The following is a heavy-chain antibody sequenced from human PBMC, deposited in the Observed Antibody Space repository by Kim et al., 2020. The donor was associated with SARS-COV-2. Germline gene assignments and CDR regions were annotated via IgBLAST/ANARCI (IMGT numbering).Heavy chain of an antibody. Sequence: GGSLRLSCAASGFTFSSYSMNWVRQAPGKGLEWVSSISSSSSYIYYADSVKGRFTISRDNAKNSLYLQMNSLRAEDTAVYYCARDSFSRITFGGVIAPFDYWGQGTLVTVSS. V-gene: IGHV3-21*01. D-gene: IGHD3-16*02. CDR3: ARDSFSRITFGGVIAPFDY. CDR2: ISSSSSYI. CDR1: GFTFSSYS. J-gene: IGHJ4*02.